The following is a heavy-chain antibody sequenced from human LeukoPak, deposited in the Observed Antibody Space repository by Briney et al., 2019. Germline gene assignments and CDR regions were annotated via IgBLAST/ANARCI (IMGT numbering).Heavy chain of an antibody. CDR1: GGSVSSGSYY. Sequence: SETLSLTCTVSGGSVSSGSYYWSWIRQPPGKGLEWIGYIYYSGSTNYNPSLKSRVTISVDTSKNQFSLKLSSVTAADTAVYYCARDPRIAAAGTFWFDPWGQGTLVAVSS. CDR3: ARDPRIAAAGTFWFDP. D-gene: IGHD6-13*01. J-gene: IGHJ5*02. V-gene: IGHV4-61*01. CDR2: IYYSGST.